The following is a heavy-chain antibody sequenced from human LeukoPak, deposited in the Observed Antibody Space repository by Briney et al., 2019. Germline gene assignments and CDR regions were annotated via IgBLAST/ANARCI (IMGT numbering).Heavy chain of an antibody. D-gene: IGHD6-19*01. CDR1: GFTFSSYE. Sequence: PGGSLRLSCAASGFTFSSYEMNWVRQAPGKGLEWVSYISSSGSTIYYADSVKGRFTISRDNAKNSLYLQMNSLRAEDTAVYYCARVRYSSGWYGGAYFDYWGQGTLVSVSS. J-gene: IGHJ4*02. V-gene: IGHV3-48*03. CDR2: ISSSGSTI. CDR3: ARVRYSSGWYGGAYFDY.